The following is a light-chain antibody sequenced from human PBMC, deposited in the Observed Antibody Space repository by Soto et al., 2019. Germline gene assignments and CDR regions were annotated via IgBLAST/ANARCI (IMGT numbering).Light chain of an antibody. V-gene: IGKV3-20*01. J-gene: IGKJ2*01. CDR3: QQYGSSPFT. CDR2: NAG. CDR1: QSVRSNF. Sequence: EIVLTQSPDTLSLSPGERATLSCRASQSVRSNFLAWYQQRPGQSPRLLIYNAGSRATGIPERISGGGSETDFTLTIYRLEPEDFAVYYCQQYGSSPFTFGQRTKLEIK.